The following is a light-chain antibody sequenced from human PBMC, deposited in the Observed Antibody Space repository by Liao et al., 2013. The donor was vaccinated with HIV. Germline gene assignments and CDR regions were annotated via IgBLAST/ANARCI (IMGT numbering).Light chain of an antibody. CDR3: QVWDSSSQDVV. CDR2: QDS. V-gene: IGLV3-21*04. J-gene: IGLJ2*01. Sequence: SYVLTQPPSVSVAPGKTATIPCGGSNIGTLNVHWYQQKSGQSPVLVIYQDSKRPSGIPERFSGSNSGDMATLTISRVEAGDEADYYCQVWDSSSQDVVFGGGTKLTV. CDR1: NIGTLN.